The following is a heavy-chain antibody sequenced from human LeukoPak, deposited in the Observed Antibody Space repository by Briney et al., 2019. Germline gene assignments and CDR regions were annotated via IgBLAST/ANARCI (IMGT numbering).Heavy chain of an antibody. CDR1: GGSFSGYY. Sequence: SETLSLTCAVYGGSFSGYYWSWIRQPPGKGLEWIGEINHSGSTNYNPSLKSRVTISVDTSKNQFSLKLSSVTAADTAVYYCARGILMGYYDFWSGYYRSYGMDVWGQGTTVTVSS. CDR2: INHSGST. D-gene: IGHD3-3*01. J-gene: IGHJ6*02. CDR3: ARGILMGYYDFWSGYYRSYGMDV. V-gene: IGHV4-34*01.